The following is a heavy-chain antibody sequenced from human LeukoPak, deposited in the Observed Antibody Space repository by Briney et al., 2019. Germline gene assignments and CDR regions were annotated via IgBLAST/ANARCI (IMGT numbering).Heavy chain of an antibody. V-gene: IGHV3-33*01. J-gene: IGHJ4*02. CDR3: ARENSGSYYFDY. CDR2: IWYDGSNK. D-gene: IGHD1-26*01. Sequence: GGSLRLSCTASGFTFGDYAMSWVRQAPGKGLEWVAVIWYDGSNKYYADSVKGRFTISRDNSKNTLYLQMNSLRAEDTAVYYCARENSGSYYFDYWGQGTLVTVSS. CDR1: GFTFGDYA.